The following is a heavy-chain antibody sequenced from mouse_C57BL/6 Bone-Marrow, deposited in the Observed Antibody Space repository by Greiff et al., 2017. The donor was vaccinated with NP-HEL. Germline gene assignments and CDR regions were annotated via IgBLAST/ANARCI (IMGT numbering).Heavy chain of an antibody. CDR3: VRGFYERMDY. Sequence: DVMLVESGGGLVQPKGSLKLSCAASGFTFTTYAMHWVRQAPGQGLEWVARISSKSSNSATYYADSVKDRFTISRADSQRKLYLQMNSLKTDDTSRDYCVRGFYERMDYWGQGTSVTVSS. V-gene: IGHV10-3*01. D-gene: IGHD2-3*01. CDR2: ISSKSSNSAT. J-gene: IGHJ4*01. CDR1: GFTFTTYA.